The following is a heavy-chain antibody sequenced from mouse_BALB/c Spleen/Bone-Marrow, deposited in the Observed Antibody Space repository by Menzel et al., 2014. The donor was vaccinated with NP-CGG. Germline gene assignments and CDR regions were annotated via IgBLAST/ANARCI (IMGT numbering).Heavy chain of an antibody. D-gene: IGHD2-14*01. V-gene: IGHV5-6*01. CDR3: ARRDYRFDEGGWRGAMDY. CDR1: GFTFSNYG. Sequence: EVQGVESGGDLVKPGGSLKLSCAASGFTFSNYGMSWVRQTPDKRLEWVAIINGGGSYTYYPDSVKGRLTISRDNAKNTLYLQMSSLKSEDTAMYYCARRDYRFDEGGWRGAMDYWGQGTSVTVSS. CDR2: INGGGSYT. J-gene: IGHJ4*01.